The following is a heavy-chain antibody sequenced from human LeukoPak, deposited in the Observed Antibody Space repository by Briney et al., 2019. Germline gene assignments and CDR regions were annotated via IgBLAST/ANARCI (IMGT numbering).Heavy chain of an antibody. Sequence: SVKVSCKASGYTFSGYYINWVRQAPGQGLEWMGRIIPIFGTANYAQKFQGRVTITTDESTSTAYMELSSLRSEDTAVYYCARDPGYSSGWYLDYWGQGTLVTVSS. J-gene: IGHJ4*02. CDR1: GYTFSGYY. CDR2: IIPIFGTA. V-gene: IGHV1-69*05. D-gene: IGHD6-19*01. CDR3: ARDPGYSSGWYLDY.